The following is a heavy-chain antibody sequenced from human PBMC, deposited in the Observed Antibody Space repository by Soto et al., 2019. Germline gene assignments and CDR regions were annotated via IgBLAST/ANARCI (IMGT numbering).Heavy chain of an antibody. Sequence: GGSLRLSCAASGFMFSAYWMSWVRQAPGKGLEWVANIHGDGGKIYYVDSVKGRFTISRDNAKRSLYLQMNSLRAEDTAVYYCARDFYGGYTYGPGDSWAQGALVPVSS. J-gene: IGHJ4*02. D-gene: IGHD5-18*01. CDR2: IHGDGGKI. V-gene: IGHV3-7*01. CDR3: ARDFYGGYTYGPGDS. CDR1: GFMFSAYW.